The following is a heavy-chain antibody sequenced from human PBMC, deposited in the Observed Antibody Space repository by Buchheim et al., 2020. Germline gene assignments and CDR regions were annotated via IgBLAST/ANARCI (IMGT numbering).Heavy chain of an antibody. Sequence: QVQLQESGPGLVKPSQTLSLTCTVSGGSISSGGYYWSWIRPHPGKGLDWIGYIYYSGSTYYNPSLKSRVTKSVDTYKNKFSLKLSSVTAADTAVYYCARSSSRTSRNWFDPWGQGTL. CDR3: ARSSSRTSRNWFDP. CDR2: IYYSGST. V-gene: IGHV4-31*03. CDR1: GGSISSGGYY. D-gene: IGHD6-13*01. J-gene: IGHJ5*02.